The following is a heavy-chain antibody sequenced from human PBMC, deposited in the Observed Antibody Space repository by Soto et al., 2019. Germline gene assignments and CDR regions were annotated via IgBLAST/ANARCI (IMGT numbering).Heavy chain of an antibody. V-gene: IGHV2-5*02. Sequence: QITLKESGPTLVKPTQTLTLTCTFSGFSLSTSGVGVGWIRQPPGKALEWLAIIYWDDDKRYSPSLKSRLTIPKDTSKTQVVLTMTNMDPVDTATYYCAHRGSGSYYGLGTFDIWGQGTMVTVSS. J-gene: IGHJ3*02. D-gene: IGHD1-26*01. CDR2: IYWDDDK. CDR1: GFSLSTSGVG. CDR3: AHRGSGSYYGLGTFDI.